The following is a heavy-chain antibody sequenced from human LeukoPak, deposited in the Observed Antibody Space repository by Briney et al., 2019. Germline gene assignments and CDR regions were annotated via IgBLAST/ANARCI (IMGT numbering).Heavy chain of an antibody. V-gene: IGHV3-74*01. CDR3: ARTYQGWSPFDY. Sequence: GGSLRLSCAASGFTFSSYWMYWVRQAPGKGLVWVSRINSDGSSTTYADSVKGRFTISRDNAKNTLYLQMNSLRAEDTAVYYCARTYQGWSPFDYWGQGTLVTVSS. CDR2: INSDGSST. D-gene: IGHD2-15*01. J-gene: IGHJ4*02. CDR1: GFTFSSYW.